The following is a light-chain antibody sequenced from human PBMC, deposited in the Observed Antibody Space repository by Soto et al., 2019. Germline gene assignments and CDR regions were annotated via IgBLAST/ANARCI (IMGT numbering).Light chain of an antibody. CDR3: SSFTSTSTYV. J-gene: IGLJ1*01. CDR2: EVN. V-gene: IGLV2-14*01. CDR1: NSDVGGYNY. Sequence: QSVLTQPASVSGSPGQSITISCTGTNSDVGGYNYVSWYQQRPGKVPKLMIYEVNNRPSGVSNRFSGSKSGNTASLTISGLQAEDEADYYCSSFTSTSTYVFGPGTKLTVL.